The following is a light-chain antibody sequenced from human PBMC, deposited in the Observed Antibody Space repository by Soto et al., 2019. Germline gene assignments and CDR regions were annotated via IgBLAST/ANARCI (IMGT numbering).Light chain of an antibody. CDR3: QQYNGTPRT. CDR2: WAS. V-gene: IGKV4-1*01. CDR1: QSLLNRSKNRNY. J-gene: IGKJ2*02. Sequence: DIVMTQSPDSLAVSLGERATIHCKSSQSLLNRSKNRNYLAWYQQKPRQPPKLIISWASTRDSVAPDRFSGSGSGTEFNLTISSLQAEDVAVYFCQQYNGTPRTFGQGTKVESK.